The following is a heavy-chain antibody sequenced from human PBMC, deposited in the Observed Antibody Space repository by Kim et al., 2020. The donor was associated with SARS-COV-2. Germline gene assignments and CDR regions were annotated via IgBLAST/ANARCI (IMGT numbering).Heavy chain of an antibody. J-gene: IGHJ6*02. V-gene: IGHV4-59*13. Sequence: SETLSLTCTVSGGSISSYYWSWIRQPPGKGLEWIGYIYYSGSTNYNPSLKSRVTISVDTSKNQFSLKLSSVTAADTAVYCCASHTYGDARLLWFGESRAHYYGLDVWGQGTTVTVSS. CDR1: GGSISSYY. CDR2: IYYSGST. CDR3: ASHTYGDARLLWFGESRAHYYGLDV. D-gene: IGHD3-10*01.